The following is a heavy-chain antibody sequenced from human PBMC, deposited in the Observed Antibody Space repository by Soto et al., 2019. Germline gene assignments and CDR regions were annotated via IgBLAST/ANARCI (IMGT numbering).Heavy chain of an antibody. J-gene: IGHJ4*02. CDR1: GGSISSSNW. CDR2: INRSGST. V-gene: IGHV4-4*02. Sequence: SETLSLTCAVSGGSISSSNWWSWVRQPPGKGLEWIGDINRSGSTNYNPSLKSRVTISVDTSKNQFSLKLSSVTAADTAVYYCARAWGGVPDFWGQGTLVTVSS. D-gene: IGHD3-16*01. CDR3: ARAWGGVPDF.